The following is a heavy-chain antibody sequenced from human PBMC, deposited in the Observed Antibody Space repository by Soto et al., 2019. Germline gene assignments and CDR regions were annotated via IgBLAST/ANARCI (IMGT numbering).Heavy chain of an antibody. CDR2: IKEDGSEK. CDR1: GFTFSTFW. D-gene: IGHD3-10*01. Sequence: EVLLVESGGGLVQPGGSLRLSCAASGFTFSTFWMDWVRQAPGKGLEWVAKIKEDGSEKYYADSVKGRFIISRDNARNSVYLQMNSLRAEDTAVYYCASVRPGNYRDYWGQGTLVTVSS. V-gene: IGHV3-7*03. J-gene: IGHJ4*02. CDR3: ASVRPGNYRDY.